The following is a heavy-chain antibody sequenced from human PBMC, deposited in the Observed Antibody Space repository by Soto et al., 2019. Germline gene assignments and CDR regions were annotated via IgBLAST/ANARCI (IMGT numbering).Heavy chain of an antibody. V-gene: IGHV3-30*18. Sequence: GSLRLSCAASGFTFSSYGMHWVRQAPGKGLEWVAVISYDGSNKYYADSVKGRFTISRDNSKNTLYLQMNSLRAEDTAMYYCAKAIVGATYNYYYYGMDVWGQGTTVTVSS. CDR3: AKAIVGATYNYYYYGMDV. CDR1: GFTFSSYG. J-gene: IGHJ6*02. CDR2: ISYDGSNK. D-gene: IGHD1-26*01.